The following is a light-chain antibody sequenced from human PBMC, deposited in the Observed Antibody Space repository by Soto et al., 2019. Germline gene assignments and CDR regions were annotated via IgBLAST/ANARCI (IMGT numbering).Light chain of an antibody. J-gene: IGLJ1*01. CDR1: SSDVGGYNY. V-gene: IGLV2-14*01. CDR3: SSHSSTISPYHI. CDR2: EVS. Sequence: QSALTQPASVSGSPGQSITISCTGTSSDVGGYNYVSWYQQRPGKAPQLMIYEVSTRPSGVSNRFSGSKSGSTASLTISGLQSEDEADYYCSSHSSTISPYHIFGTGTKLTVL.